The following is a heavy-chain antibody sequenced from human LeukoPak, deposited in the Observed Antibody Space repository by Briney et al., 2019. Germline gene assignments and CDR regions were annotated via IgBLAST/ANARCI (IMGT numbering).Heavy chain of an antibody. V-gene: IGHV4-59*08. D-gene: IGHD2-15*01. CDR1: GGSISNYC. CDR2: IYNTGDT. J-gene: IGHJ4*02. Sequence: PSETLSLTCTVSGGSISNYCWSWIRQPPGKGLEWIGYIYNTGDTNHNPSLKSRVTISIDTSKNQFSLNLNSVTAADTAVYYCARHPFSTPFDYWGQGILVTVSS. CDR3: ARHPFSTPFDY.